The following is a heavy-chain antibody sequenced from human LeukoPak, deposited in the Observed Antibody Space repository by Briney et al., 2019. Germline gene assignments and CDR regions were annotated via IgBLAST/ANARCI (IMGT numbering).Heavy chain of an antibody. CDR2: INHSGST. J-gene: IGHJ3*02. CDR3: AKSNGYGLVDI. V-gene: IGHV4-34*08. CDR1: GFTVSSNY. D-gene: IGHD3-10*01. Sequence: GSLRLSCAASGFTVSSNYMNWVRQPPGKGLEWIGEINHSGSTNYNPSLKSRVTISVDTSKNQFSLKLTSVTAADTAVYYCAKSNGYGLVDIWGQGTMVTVSS.